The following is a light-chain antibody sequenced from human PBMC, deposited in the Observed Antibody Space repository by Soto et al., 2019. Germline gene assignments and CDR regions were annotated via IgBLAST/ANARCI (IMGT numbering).Light chain of an antibody. J-gene: IGKJ2*01. CDR3: QQYDTSPPPYT. Sequence: EIVLTQSTGTLSLSPGERATLSCRASQSVSRTYLAWYQHKPGQAPRLLIYGASNRATGIPDRFSGDGSGPDFTLTITRLEPEDFAVYYCQQYDTSPPPYTFGQGTKVEI. CDR2: GAS. CDR1: QSVSRTY. V-gene: IGKV3-20*01.